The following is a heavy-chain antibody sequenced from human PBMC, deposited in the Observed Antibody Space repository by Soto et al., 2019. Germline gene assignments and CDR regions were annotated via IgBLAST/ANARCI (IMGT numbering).Heavy chain of an antibody. J-gene: IGHJ6*02. D-gene: IGHD1-26*01. CDR1: GYTFTSYA. CDR3: ARVWELLPYYYYGMDV. Sequence: GASVKVSCTASGYTFTSYAMHWVRQAPGQRLEWMGWINAGNGNTKYSQKFQGRVTITRDTSASTAYMELSSLRSEDTAVYYCARVWELLPYYYYGMDVWGQGTTVTVSS. V-gene: IGHV1-3*01. CDR2: INAGNGNT.